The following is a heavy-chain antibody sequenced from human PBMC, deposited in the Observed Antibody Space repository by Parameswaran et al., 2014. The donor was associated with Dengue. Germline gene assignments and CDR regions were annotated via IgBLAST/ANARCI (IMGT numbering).Heavy chain of an antibody. J-gene: IGHJ4*02. CDR3: AREPGTLTGGGDCPITPHFDY. D-gene: IGHD2-21*02. CDR2: INPSGGST. Sequence: WVRQAPGQGLEWMGIINPSGGSTSYAQKFQGRVTMTRDTSTSTVYMELSSLRSEDTAVYYCAREPGTLTGGGDCPITPHFDYWGQGTLVTVSS. V-gene: IGHV1-46*03.